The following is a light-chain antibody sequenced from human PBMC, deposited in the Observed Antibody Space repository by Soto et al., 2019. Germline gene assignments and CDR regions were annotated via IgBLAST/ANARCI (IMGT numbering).Light chain of an antibody. CDR3: AAWDDSLNADV. CDR1: NSNIGSNT. J-gene: IGLJ1*01. CDR2: SDK. V-gene: IGLV1-44*01. Sequence: QSVLTQPPSASGTPGQRVTISCSGSNSNIGSNTVNWYQQLPGTAPRFLIYSDKQRPPGVPERFSGSKSGTSASLATGGLQSEDDADYYCAAWDDSLNADVFGTGTKLTVL.